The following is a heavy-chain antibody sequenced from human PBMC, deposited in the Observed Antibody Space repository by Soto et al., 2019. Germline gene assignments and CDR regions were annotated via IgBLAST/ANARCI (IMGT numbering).Heavy chain of an antibody. CDR2: ITSSGDST. V-gene: IGHV3-23*01. Sequence: EVQLLESGGGLVQPGGSLRLSCGASGFPFSNFAMSWVRQAPGKGLEWVSVITSSGDSTYFADSVKGRFTISRDNSKNTQNLELKRLRAEDTATSACTTGPFIAGDYWGQGTLVTDAS. J-gene: IGHJ4*02. CDR3: TTGPFIAGDY. D-gene: IGHD1-1*01. CDR1: GFPFSNFA.